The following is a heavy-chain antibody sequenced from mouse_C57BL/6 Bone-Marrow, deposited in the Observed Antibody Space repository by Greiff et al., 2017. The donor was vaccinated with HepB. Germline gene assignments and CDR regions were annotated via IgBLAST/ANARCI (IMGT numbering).Heavy chain of an antibody. CDR1: GYTFTSYD. Sequence: VKLQDSGPELVKPGASVKLSCKASGYTFTSYDINWVKQRPGQGLEWIGWIYPRDGSTKYNEKFKGKATLTVDTSSSTAYMELHSLTSEDSAVYFCARGTYYYGSSQFAYWGQGTLVTVSA. J-gene: IGHJ3*01. V-gene: IGHV1-85*01. CDR3: ARGTYYYGSSQFAY. CDR2: IYPRDGST. D-gene: IGHD1-1*01.